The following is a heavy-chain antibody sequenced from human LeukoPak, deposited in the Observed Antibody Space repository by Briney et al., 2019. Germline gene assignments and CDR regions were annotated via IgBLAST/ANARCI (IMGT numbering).Heavy chain of an antibody. V-gene: IGHV3-15*01. J-gene: IGHJ4*02. D-gene: IGHD3-22*01. CDR2: IKSKVDEGTT. CDR1: GFTFTYAW. CDR3: TTGHFSQSRGLTFDY. Sequence: VGALRLSCAAAGFTFTYAWMSRVRQAPGEGVDWGWRIKSKVDEGTTDYATRVKGRFAVSRDDSKTMLYLQMNSLKTDDAAVYYCTTGHFSQSRGLTFDYWGQGTLVTVSS.